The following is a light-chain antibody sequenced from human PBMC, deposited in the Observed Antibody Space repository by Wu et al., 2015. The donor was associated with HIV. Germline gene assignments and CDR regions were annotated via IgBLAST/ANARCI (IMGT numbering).Light chain of an antibody. Sequence: IQLTQSPSSLSASVGDRVTIACRASQGISSYLAWYQQKPGKAPKLLIYVASTLQSDVPSRFSGSGSGTEFTLTISNLQPEDCATYYCQQVDSYPLSFGGGTQVEMK. CDR3: QQVDSYPLS. J-gene: IGKJ4*01. V-gene: IGKV1-9*01. CDR1: QGISSY. CDR2: VAS.